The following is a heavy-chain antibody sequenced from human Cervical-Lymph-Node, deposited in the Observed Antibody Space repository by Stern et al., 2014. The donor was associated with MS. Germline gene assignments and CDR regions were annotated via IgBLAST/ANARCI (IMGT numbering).Heavy chain of an antibody. V-gene: IGHV6-1*01. J-gene: IGHJ3*02. D-gene: IGHD6-6*01. Sequence: VHLVESGPGLVKPSQTLLITCAISGDSVSSNRATWSWIRQSPSRGFEWLGRTYHRSRGYYDYANSVKSRVTISPDTSNNQFSLRLNSVTPEDTAVYYCARDVSSSPDAFDTWGLGTMVVVS. CDR3: ARDVSSSPDAFDT. CDR2: TYHRSRGYY. CDR1: GDSVSSNRAT.